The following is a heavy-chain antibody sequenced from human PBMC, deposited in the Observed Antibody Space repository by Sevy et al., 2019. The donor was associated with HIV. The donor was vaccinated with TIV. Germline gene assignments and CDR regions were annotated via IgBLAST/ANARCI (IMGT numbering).Heavy chain of an antibody. CDR2: IKQDGSEK. D-gene: IGHD3-9*01. CDR3: ARIGFDWMYYFDY. V-gene: IGHV3-7*01. J-gene: IGHJ4*02. CDR1: GFTFSSYW. Sequence: GGSLRLSCAASGFTFSSYWMSWVRQAPGKGLEWVAKIKQDGSEKYYVDSVKGRFTISRDNAKNSLYLQMNSLRAEDTAVYYCARIGFDWMYYFDYWGQGTLVTVSS.